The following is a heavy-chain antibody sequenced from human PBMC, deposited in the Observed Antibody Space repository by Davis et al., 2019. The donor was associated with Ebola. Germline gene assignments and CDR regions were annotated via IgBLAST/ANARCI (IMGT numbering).Heavy chain of an antibody. Sequence: ASVKVSCKASGCTFTNYGITWVRQAPGQGLEWMGWINPHNGNTNYAQNVQGRVIMTSDTATTTAYMEVGSLRSDDTAVYYCARAQFPTTSDHWGQGTLVTVSS. CDR1: GCTFTNYG. J-gene: IGHJ4*02. D-gene: IGHD1-1*01. CDR2: INPHNGNT. CDR3: ARAQFPTTSDH. V-gene: IGHV1-18*04.